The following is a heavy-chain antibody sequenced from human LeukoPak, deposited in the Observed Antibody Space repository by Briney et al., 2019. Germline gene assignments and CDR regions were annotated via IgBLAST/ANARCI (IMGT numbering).Heavy chain of an antibody. Sequence: SVKVSCKASGGTFSSYAISWVRQAPGQGLEWMGGIIPIFGTANYAQKFQGRVTITADESTSTAYMELSSLRSEDTAVCYCARVITIFGVVIPTYYFDYWGQGTLVTVSS. CDR3: ARVITIFGVVIPTYYFDY. J-gene: IGHJ4*02. CDR1: GGTFSSYA. V-gene: IGHV1-69*13. CDR2: IIPIFGTA. D-gene: IGHD3-3*01.